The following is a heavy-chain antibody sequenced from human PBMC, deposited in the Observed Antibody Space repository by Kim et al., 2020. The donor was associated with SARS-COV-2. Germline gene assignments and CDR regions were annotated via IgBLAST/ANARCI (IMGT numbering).Heavy chain of an antibody. D-gene: IGHD3-22*01. CDR3: ARGQYDSSGYYYYGMDV. J-gene: IGHJ6*02. CDR1: GFTFSSNY. Sequence: GGSLRLSCAASGFTFSSNYMTWVRQAPGKGLEWVSVIYRGGATKYADSVKGRFTISRDNSKNTLYLQMNSLRAEDTAVYYCARGQYDSSGYYYYGMDVWGQGAKVTVSS. CDR2: IYRGGAT. V-gene: IGHV3-53*01.